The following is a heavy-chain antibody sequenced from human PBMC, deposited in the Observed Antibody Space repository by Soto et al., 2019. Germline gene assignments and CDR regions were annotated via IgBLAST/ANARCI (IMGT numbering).Heavy chain of an antibody. V-gene: IGHV4-4*02. CDR2: IYHSGSI. CDR3: ASNFGELLADAFDI. Sequence: PSETPSLTCTVSNASLSSRKWWTRVRQTPGKGLEWIGEIYHSGSINHNPSLKSRVTMSVDKSKNQFSLKMTSVTAADTGGYYCASNFGELLADAFDIWGQGKVVTVS. D-gene: IGHD3-10*01. J-gene: IGHJ3*02. CDR1: NASLSSRKW.